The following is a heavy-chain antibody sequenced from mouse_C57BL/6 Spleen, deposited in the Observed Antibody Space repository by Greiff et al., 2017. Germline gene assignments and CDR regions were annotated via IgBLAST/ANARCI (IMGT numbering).Heavy chain of an antibody. CDR2: IDPNSDGT. V-gene: IGHV1-72*01. Sequence: VQLQQSGAELVKPGASVKLSCKASGYTFTSYWMHWMRQRPGRVLEWIGRIDPNSDGTNYNEKFKIKATLTVDKPSNTAYMQLSSLTSEDSAVYYCGREKYAMDYWGQGTSVTVSS. CDR1: GYTFTSYW. CDR3: GREKYAMDY. J-gene: IGHJ4*01.